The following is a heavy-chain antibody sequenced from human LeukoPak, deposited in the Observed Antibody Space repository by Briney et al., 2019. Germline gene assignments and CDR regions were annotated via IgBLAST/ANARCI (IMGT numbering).Heavy chain of an antibody. J-gene: IGHJ5*02. D-gene: IGHD6-13*01. V-gene: IGHV4-30-4*08. Sequence: PSETLSLTCTVSGGSISSGDYYWSWIRQPPGKGLEWIGYIYYSGSTYYNPSLKSRVTISVDTSKNQFSLKLSSVTAADTAVYYCARQEGSSLNWFDPWGQGTLVTVSS. CDR1: GGSISSGDYY. CDR3: ARQEGSSLNWFDP. CDR2: IYYSGST.